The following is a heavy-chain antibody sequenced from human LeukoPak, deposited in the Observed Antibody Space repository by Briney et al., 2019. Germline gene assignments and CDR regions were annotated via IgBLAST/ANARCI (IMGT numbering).Heavy chain of an antibody. CDR1: GYTFTSYD. V-gene: IGHV1-8*01. D-gene: IGHD3-9*01. J-gene: IGHJ4*02. CDR3: ARGEDYDILTGYYRVDGRFNY. Sequence: ASVKVSCKASGYTFTSYDINWVRQATGQGLEWMGWMNPNSGNTGYAQKFQGRVTMTRNTSISTAYMELSSLRSEDTAVYYCARGEDYDILTGYYRVDGRFNYWGQGTLVTVSS. CDR2: MNPNSGNT.